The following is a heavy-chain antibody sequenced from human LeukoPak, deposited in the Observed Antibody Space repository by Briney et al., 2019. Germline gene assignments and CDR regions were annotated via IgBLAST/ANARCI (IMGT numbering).Heavy chain of an antibody. J-gene: IGHJ3*02. CDR1: GGSISSHY. Sequence: PSETLSLTCTVSGGSISSHYWSWIRQPPGKGLEWIGYIYYGGSTNYNPSLKSRVTISVDTSKNQFSLKLSSVSAADTAVYYCARVCCAGAFDIWGQGTMVTVSS. CDR2: IYYGGST. CDR3: ARVCCAGAFDI. V-gene: IGHV4-59*11.